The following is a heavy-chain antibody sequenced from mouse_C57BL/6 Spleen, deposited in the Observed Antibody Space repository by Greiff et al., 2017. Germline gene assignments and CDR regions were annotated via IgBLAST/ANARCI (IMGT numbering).Heavy chain of an antibody. CDR3: TRDAGYDYDRYYFDY. V-gene: IGHV5-9-1*02. CDR1: GFTFSSYA. D-gene: IGHD2-4*01. CDR2: ISSGGDYI. Sequence: EVKLVESGEGLVKPGGSLKLSCAASGFTFSSYAMSWVRQTPEKRLEWVAYISSGGDYIYYADTVKGRFTISRDNARNTLYLQMSSLKSEDTAMYYCTRDAGYDYDRYYFDYWGQGTTLTVSS. J-gene: IGHJ2*01.